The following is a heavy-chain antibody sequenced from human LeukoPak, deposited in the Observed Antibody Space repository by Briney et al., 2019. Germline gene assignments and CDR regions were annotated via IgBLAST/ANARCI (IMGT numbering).Heavy chain of an antibody. Sequence: SVKVSCKASRGTFSSYAISWVRQAPGQGLEWMGGIIPIFGTANYAQKFQGRVTITADESTSTAYMELSRLRSEDTAVYYCARVVVVPASRADGYYYGMDVWGQGTTVTVSS. J-gene: IGHJ6*02. V-gene: IGHV1-69*13. CDR3: ARVVVVPASRADGYYYGMDV. CDR2: IIPIFGTA. CDR1: RGTFSSYA. D-gene: IGHD2-2*01.